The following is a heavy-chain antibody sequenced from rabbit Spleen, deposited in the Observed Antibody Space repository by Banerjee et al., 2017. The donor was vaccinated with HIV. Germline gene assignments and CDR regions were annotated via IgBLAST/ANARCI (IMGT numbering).Heavy chain of an antibody. J-gene: IGHJ4*01. CDR3: ARFTTGAAYNL. Sequence: EESGGDLVKPEGSLTLTCTASGFSFSSSYWICWVRQAPGKGLEWIACIYTGSSGFTYFASWAKGRFTCSKTSSSTVTLQMTSLTAADTATYFCARFTTGAAYNLWGQGTLVTVS. D-gene: IGHD7-1*01. CDR1: GFSFSSSYW. V-gene: IGHV1S45*01. CDR2: IYTGSSGFT.